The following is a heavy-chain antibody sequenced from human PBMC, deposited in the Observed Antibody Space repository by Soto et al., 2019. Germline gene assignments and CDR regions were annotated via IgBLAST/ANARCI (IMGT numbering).Heavy chain of an antibody. Sequence: QVQFVQSGPEVKRPGASVKLSCKTSTDTLTNYGISWVRQAPGQWLEWMGWISAYVGKTDYPQKFQGRFTMTTDTSPNTAYMELRTLISDDPAVYFCSTTGRFVECISTFEYWGQGPLVTVAS. J-gene: IGHJ4*02. CDR1: TDTLTNYG. CDR2: ISAYVGKT. CDR3: STTGRFVECISTFEY. V-gene: IGHV1-18*01. D-gene: IGHD3-3*01.